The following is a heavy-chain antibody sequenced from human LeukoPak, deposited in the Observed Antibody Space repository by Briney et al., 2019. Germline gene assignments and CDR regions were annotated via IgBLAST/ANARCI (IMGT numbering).Heavy chain of an antibody. CDR3: ARDRGLDIAAAGKFRHYYYYMDV. J-gene: IGHJ6*03. CDR1: GYTFTGYY. CDR2: INPNSGGT. D-gene: IGHD6-13*01. Sequence: ASVKGSCKASGYTFTGYYMHWVRQAPGQGLEWMGWINPNSGGTNYAQKFQGRVTMTRDTSISTAYIELSRLRSDDTAVYYCARDRGLDIAAAGKFRHYYYYMDVWGKGTTVTVSS. V-gene: IGHV1-2*02.